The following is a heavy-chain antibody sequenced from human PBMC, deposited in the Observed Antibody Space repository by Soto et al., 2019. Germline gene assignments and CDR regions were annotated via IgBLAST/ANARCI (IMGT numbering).Heavy chain of an antibody. V-gene: IGHV3-23*01. Sequence: GGSLRLSCAASGFTFSSYAMSGVHQAPGKGLEWVSAISGSGGSTYYADSVKGRFTISRDNSKNTLYLQMNSLRAEDTAVYYCAKPVKQLVPNPIDYWGQGTLVTVSS. D-gene: IGHD6-13*01. CDR3: AKPVKQLVPNPIDY. CDR2: ISGSGGST. CDR1: GFTFSSYA. J-gene: IGHJ4*02.